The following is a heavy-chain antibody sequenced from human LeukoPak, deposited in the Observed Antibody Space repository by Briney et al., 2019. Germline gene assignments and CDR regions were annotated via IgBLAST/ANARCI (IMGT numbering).Heavy chain of an antibody. CDR3: ARENVEMATIFFDY. Sequence: SVKVSCKASGGTFSSYAISWVRQATGQGLEWMGGIIPIFGTANYAQKFQGRVTITTDESTSTAYMELSSLRSEDTAVYYCARENVEMATIFFDYWGQGTLVTVSS. D-gene: IGHD5-24*01. V-gene: IGHV1-69*05. J-gene: IGHJ4*02. CDR2: IIPIFGTA. CDR1: GGTFSSYA.